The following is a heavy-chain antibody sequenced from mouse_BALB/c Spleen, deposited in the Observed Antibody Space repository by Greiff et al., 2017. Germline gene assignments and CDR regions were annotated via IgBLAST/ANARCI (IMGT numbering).Heavy chain of an antibody. V-gene: IGHV2-9*02. J-gene: IGHJ4*01. D-gene: IGHD1-1*01. CDR3: ARGPHYYGSSYNYAMDY. CDR1: GFSLTSYG. Sequence: VQLQQSGPGLVAPSQSLSITCTVSGFSLTSYGVHWVRQPPGKGLEWLGVIWAGGSTNYNSALMSRLSISKDNSKSQVFLKMNSLQTDDTAMYYCARGPHYYGSSYNYAMDYWGQGTSVTVSS. CDR2: IWAGGST.